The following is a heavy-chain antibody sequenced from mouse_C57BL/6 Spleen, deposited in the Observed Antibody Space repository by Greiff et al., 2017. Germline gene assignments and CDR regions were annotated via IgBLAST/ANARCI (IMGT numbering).Heavy chain of an antibody. CDR3: ARPGTTAHFDD. Sequence: EVQLVESGGGLVKPGGSLKLSCAASGFTFSDYGMHWVRQAPEKGLEWVAYISSGSSTIYYADTVKGRFTISRDNAKNTLFLQMTSLRSEDTAMYYCARPGTTAHFDDWGQGTTLTVAS. V-gene: IGHV5-17*01. J-gene: IGHJ2*01. D-gene: IGHD1-2*01. CDR1: GFTFSDYG. CDR2: ISSGSSTI.